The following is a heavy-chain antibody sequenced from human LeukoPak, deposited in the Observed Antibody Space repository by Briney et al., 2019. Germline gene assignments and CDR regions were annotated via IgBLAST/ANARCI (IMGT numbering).Heavy chain of an antibody. J-gene: IGHJ3*02. CDR1: GGSISSSSYY. CDR2: IYYSGST. V-gene: IGHV4-39*01. CDR3: ARGDSSSWYLTRRDAFDI. Sequence: SETLSLTCTVSGGSISSSSYYWGWIRQPPGKGLEWIGSIYYSGSTYYNPSLKSRVTISVDTSKNQFSLKLSSVTAADTAVYYCARGDSSSWYLTRRDAFDIWGQGTMVTVSS. D-gene: IGHD6-13*01.